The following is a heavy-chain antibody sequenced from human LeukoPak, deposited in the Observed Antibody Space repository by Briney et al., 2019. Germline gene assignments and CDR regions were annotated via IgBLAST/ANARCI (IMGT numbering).Heavy chain of an antibody. Sequence: ASVKVSCKTSGYLFTGFYIHWVRQVPGQGLEWMGWISAYNGNTNYAQKLQGRVTMTTDTSTSTAYMELRSLRSDDTAVYYCARDSCSGGSCYSGDYWGQGTLVTVSS. V-gene: IGHV1-18*04. CDR1: GYLFTGFY. CDR3: ARDSCSGGSCYSGDY. D-gene: IGHD2-15*01. CDR2: ISAYNGNT. J-gene: IGHJ4*02.